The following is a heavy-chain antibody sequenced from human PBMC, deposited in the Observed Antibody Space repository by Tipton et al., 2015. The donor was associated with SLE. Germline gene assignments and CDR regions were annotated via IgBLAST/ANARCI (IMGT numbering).Heavy chain of an antibody. CDR3: ATNGDYGSGSYVY. V-gene: IGHV4-39*07. Sequence: TLSLTCTVSGGSVSSSSKYWAWIRQPPGKGLEWIGSIYYTGTTTYYNSFLKSRVTMSVDTSKNQFSLKLSSVTAADTAVYYCATNGDYGSGSYVYWGQGTLVSVSS. CDR2: IYYTGTTT. CDR1: GGSVSSSSKY. D-gene: IGHD3-10*01. J-gene: IGHJ4*02.